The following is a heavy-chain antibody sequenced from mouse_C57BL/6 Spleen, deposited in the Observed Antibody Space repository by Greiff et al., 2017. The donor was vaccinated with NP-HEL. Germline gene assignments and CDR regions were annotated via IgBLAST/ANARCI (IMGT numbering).Heavy chain of an antibody. D-gene: IGHD2-4*01. V-gene: IGHV1-55*01. J-gene: IGHJ1*03. CDR3: ARFPYDYDDPYWYFDV. Sequence: VQLQQPGAELVKPGASVKMSCKASGYTFTSYWITWVKQRPGQGLEWIGDIYPGSGSTNYNEKFKSKATLTVDTSSSTAYMQLSSLTSEDSAVYYCARFPYDYDDPYWYFDVWGTGTTVTVSS. CDR2: IYPGSGST. CDR1: GYTFTSYW.